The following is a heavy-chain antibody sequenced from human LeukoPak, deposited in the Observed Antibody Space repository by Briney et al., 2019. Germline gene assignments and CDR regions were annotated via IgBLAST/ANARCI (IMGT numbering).Heavy chain of an antibody. CDR3: ARGEIFGVALPPPDY. CDR1: GYTFTGYY. J-gene: IGHJ4*02. CDR2: ISAYNGNT. Sequence: GASVKVSCKASGYTFTGYYMYWVRQAPGQGLEWMGWISAYNGNTNYAQKLQGRVTMTTDTSTSTAYMELRSLRSDDTAVYYCARGEIFGVALPPPDYWGQGTLVTVSS. V-gene: IGHV1-18*04. D-gene: IGHD3-3*01.